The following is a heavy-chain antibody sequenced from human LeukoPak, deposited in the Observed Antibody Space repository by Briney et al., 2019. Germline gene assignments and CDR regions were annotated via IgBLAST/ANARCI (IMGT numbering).Heavy chain of an antibody. CDR3: ARGRIRVTMVRGVFFDY. CDR1: GFTFSSYW. Sequence: GGSLRLSCAASGFTFSSYWVSWVRQAPGKGLEWVANIKQDGSEKYYVDSVKGRFTISRDNAKNSLYLQMNSLRAEDTAVYYCARGRIRVTMVRGVFFDYWGQGTLVTVSS. J-gene: IGHJ4*02. V-gene: IGHV3-7*03. CDR2: IKQDGSEK. D-gene: IGHD3-10*01.